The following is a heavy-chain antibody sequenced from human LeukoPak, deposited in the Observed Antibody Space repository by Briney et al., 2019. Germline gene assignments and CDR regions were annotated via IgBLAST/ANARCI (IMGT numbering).Heavy chain of an antibody. J-gene: IGHJ4*02. D-gene: IGHD2-2*01. Sequence: PGGSLRLSCAASGFTFSSYSMNWVRQVPGKGLEWVSYISSSSTIYYADSVKGRFTISRDNAKNSLYLQMNSLRAEDTAVYYCAREYQLLHFDYWGQGALVTVSS. CDR1: GFTFSSYS. V-gene: IGHV3-48*04. CDR3: AREYQLLHFDY. CDR2: ISSSSTI.